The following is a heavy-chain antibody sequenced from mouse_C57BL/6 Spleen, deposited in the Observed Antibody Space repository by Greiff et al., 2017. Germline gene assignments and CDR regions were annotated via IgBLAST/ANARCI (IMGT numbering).Heavy chain of an antibody. CDR3: ARLWLLGAMDY. D-gene: IGHD2-3*01. V-gene: IGHV1-9*01. J-gene: IGHJ4*01. Sequence: VKLQESGAELMKPGASVKLSCKATGYTFTGYWIEWVKQRPGHGLEWIGEILAGSGSTTYNEKFKGKATFTADTSSNTAYMQLSSLTTEDSAIYYCARLWLLGAMDYWGQGTSVTVSS. CDR2: ILAGSGST. CDR1: GYTFTGYW.